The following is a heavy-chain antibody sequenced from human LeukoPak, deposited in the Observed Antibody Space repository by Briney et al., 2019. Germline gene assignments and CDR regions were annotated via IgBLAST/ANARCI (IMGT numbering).Heavy chain of an antibody. CDR2: ISSSSSTI. J-gene: IGHJ4*02. V-gene: IGHV3-48*01. Sequence: GGSLRLSCAASGFTFSSYSMNWVRQAPGKGLEWVSYISSSSSTIYYADSVKGRFTISRDNAKNSLYLQMNSLRAQDTAVYYCARDHGIVGASAVGYWGQGTLVTVSS. CDR3: ARDHGIVGASAVGY. D-gene: IGHD1-26*01. CDR1: GFTFSSYS.